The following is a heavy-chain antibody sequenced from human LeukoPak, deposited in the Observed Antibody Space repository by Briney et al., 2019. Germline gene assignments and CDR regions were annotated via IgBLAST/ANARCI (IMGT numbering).Heavy chain of an antibody. J-gene: IGHJ4*02. CDR3: ARGLKGLRSYAHDY. CDR2: INHSGST. Sequence: SETLSLTCAVYGGSFSGYYWSWIRQPPGKGLESIGEINHSGSTNYNPSLKSRVTISVDTSKNQFSLKLSSVTAADTAVYYCARGLKGLRSYAHDYWGQGTLVTVSS. CDR1: GGSFSGYY. V-gene: IGHV4-34*01. D-gene: IGHD5-12*01.